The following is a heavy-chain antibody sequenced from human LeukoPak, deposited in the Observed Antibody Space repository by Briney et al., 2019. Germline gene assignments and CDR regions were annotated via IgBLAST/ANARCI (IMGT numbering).Heavy chain of an antibody. CDR1: GFTFSSYE. CDR3: ASRAEYYFDY. Sequence: GSLRLSCAASGFTFSSYEMNWVRQAPGKGLEWIGEINHSGSTNYNPSLKSRVTISVDTSKNQFSLKLSSVTAADTALYYCASRAEYYFDYWGQGTLVTVSS. J-gene: IGHJ4*02. V-gene: IGHV4-34*01. CDR2: INHSGST. D-gene: IGHD3-10*01.